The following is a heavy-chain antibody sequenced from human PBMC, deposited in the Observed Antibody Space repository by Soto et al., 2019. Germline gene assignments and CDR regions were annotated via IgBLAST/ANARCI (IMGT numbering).Heavy chain of an antibody. V-gene: IGHV1-18*01. CDR1: GYTFTSYG. Sequence: ASVKVSCKASGYTFTSYGISWVRQAPGQGLEWMGWISAYNGNTNYAQKLQGRVTMTTDTSTSTAYMELRSLRSEDTAVYYCAIDDYDFWSGPPYYYYYGMDVWGQGTTVTVSS. D-gene: IGHD3-3*01. J-gene: IGHJ6*02. CDR3: AIDDYDFWSGPPYYYYYGMDV. CDR2: ISAYNGNT.